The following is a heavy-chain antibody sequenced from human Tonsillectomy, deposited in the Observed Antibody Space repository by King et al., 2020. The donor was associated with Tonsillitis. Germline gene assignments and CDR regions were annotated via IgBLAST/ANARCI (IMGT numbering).Heavy chain of an antibody. V-gene: IGHV3-48*01. D-gene: IGHD3-3*01. CDR2: ITSTTNSI. Sequence: VQLVESGGGLVQPGGSLRLSCAASGFTFSSYSMNWVRQAPGKGLELISYITSTTNSIYYADSVRGRFTISRDNAKNSLYLQMNSLRAEDTAVYFCAGGEQYFDFWSGYNYFDAWGQGTLVTVSS. CDR3: AGGEQYFDFWSGYNYFDA. CDR1: GFTFSSYS. J-gene: IGHJ4*02.